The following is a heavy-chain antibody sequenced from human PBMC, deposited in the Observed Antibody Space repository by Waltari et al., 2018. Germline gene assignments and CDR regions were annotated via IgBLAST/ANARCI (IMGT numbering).Heavy chain of an antibody. CDR1: GSIFTNSY. J-gene: IGHJ4*02. V-gene: IGHV1-46*03. CDR2: ISPGGDRT. Sequence: QVQLVQSGTEMKKPGASVRVSCEASGSIFTNSYFHWVRQAPGQGLEWWAIISPGGDRTTYAKKFRGRLTMTRDTSMSTVYMDLSSLTSEDTAMYYCTGSSRLGTYNFDYWGQGTLVTVSS. CDR3: TGSSRLGTYNFDY. D-gene: IGHD1-26*01.